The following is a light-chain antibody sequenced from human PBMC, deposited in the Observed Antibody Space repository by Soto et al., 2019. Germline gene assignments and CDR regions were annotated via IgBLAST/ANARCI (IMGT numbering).Light chain of an antibody. CDR3: HQRSNWPPFT. V-gene: IGKV3-11*01. J-gene: IGKJ4*01. CDR2: DAS. Sequence: EIVLTQSPASLSLSPGERATLSCRASQSITTFLAWYQQKPGQAPRLLIYDASKRATDIPDRFIGSGSGTDFTLTTSSLEPEDFAVYYCHQRSNWPPFTFGGGTKVEI. CDR1: QSITTF.